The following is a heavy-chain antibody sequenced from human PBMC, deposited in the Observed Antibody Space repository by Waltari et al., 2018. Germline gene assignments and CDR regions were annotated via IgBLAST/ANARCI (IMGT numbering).Heavy chain of an antibody. CDR2: INPNSGGT. D-gene: IGHD3-22*01. Sequence: QVQLVQSGAEVKKPGASVKVSCKASGYPFTGYYMHWVRQAPAQGLEWMGWINPNSGGTNYAQKFQGRVTMTRDTSISTAYMELSRLRSDDTAVYYCAAHNYYDSSGYYYGAFDIWGQGTMVTVSS. CDR3: AAHNYYDSSGYYYGAFDI. V-gene: IGHV1-2*02. J-gene: IGHJ3*02. CDR1: GYPFTGYY.